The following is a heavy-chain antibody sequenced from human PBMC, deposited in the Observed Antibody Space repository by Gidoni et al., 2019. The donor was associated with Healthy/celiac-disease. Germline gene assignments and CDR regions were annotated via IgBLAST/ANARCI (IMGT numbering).Heavy chain of an antibody. Sequence: QVQLQESGPGLVKPSQTLSLTCTVPGCPISSGSYYWSWIRQPAGKGLEWIGRIYTSGSTNYNPSLKSRVTISVDTSKNQFSLKLSSVTAADTAVYYCARDSGSYPFDYWGQGTLVTVSS. CDR2: IYTSGST. CDR3: ARDSGSYPFDY. J-gene: IGHJ4*02. D-gene: IGHD1-26*01. CDR1: GCPISSGSYY. V-gene: IGHV4-61*02.